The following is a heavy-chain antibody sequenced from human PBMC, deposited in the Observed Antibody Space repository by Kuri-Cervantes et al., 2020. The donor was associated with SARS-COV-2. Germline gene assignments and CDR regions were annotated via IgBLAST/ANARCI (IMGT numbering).Heavy chain of an antibody. D-gene: IGHD6-13*01. CDR3: AXXEIAXXRLFDY. CDR1: GGXFSGYX. CDR2: INHXGST. V-gene: IGHV4-34*01. J-gene: IGHJ4*02. Sequence: QTLSLXXAVYGGXFSGYXWNWIPQPXGKGXXWIGXINHXGSTNYNPSXKSRVTISVDTSKNQFSLXLXSVTAAXTAVXXCAXXEIAXXRLFDYWGQGTLVTVSS.